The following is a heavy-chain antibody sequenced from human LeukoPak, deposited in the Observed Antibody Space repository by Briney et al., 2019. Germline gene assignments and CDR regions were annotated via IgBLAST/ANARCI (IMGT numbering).Heavy chain of an antibody. CDR1: GFTFTNYS. CDR2: ISSSSSYI. V-gene: IGHV3-21*01. CDR3: ARDHVAGTGRFDY. J-gene: IGHJ4*02. D-gene: IGHD6-19*01. Sequence: GGCLRLSCAASGFTFTNYSMNCVRHAPGKGREWGSAISSSSSYIYYADSVKGRFTISRDNAKNSLYLQMNSLRAEDTAVYYCARDHVAGTGRFDYWGQGTLVTVSS.